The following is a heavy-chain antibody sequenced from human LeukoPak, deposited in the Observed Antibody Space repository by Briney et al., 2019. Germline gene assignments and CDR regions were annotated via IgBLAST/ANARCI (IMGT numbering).Heavy chain of an antibody. J-gene: IGHJ6*03. CDR2: IYYSGST. CDR1: SGSISTSNYY. CDR3: GRGEWSSPSPKSYYHYYMDV. Sequence: PSETLSLTCTVSSGSISTSNYYWGWVRQPPGKALEWIGYIYYSGSTNYSPSLKSRVTISVDTSKNQFSLKLSSVTAADTAVYYCGRGEWSSPSPKSYYHYYMDVWGKGTTVTVSS. D-gene: IGHD6-6*01. V-gene: IGHV4-61*05.